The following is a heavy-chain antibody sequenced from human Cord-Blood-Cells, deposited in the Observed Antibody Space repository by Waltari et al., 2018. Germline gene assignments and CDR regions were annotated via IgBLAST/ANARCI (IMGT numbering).Heavy chain of an antibody. CDR2: INAGNGNT. CDR1: GYTFTSYA. D-gene: IGHD2-21*01. Sequence: QVQLVQSGAAVKKPGASVTVSCKAYGYTFTSYAMPWVRQAPGQRLEWMGWINAGNGNTKYSQKFQGRVTITRDTSASTAYMELSSLRSEDTAVYYCARSVVVIAIGPKYSWFDPWGQGTLVTVSS. J-gene: IGHJ5*02. V-gene: IGHV1-3*01. CDR3: ARSVVVIAIGPKYSWFDP.